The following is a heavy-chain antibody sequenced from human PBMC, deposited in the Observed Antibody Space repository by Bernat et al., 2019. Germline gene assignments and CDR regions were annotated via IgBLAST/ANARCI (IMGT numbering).Heavy chain of an antibody. V-gene: IGHV1-18*01. CDR3: ARDLPFRFLEWLGRGDDAFDI. J-gene: IGHJ3*02. Sequence: QVQLVQSGAEVKKPGASVKVSCKASGYTFTSYGISWVRQAPGQGLEWMGWISACNGNTNYAQKLQGRVTMTTDTSTSTAYMELRSLRSDDTAVYYCARDLPFRFLEWLGRGDDAFDIWGQGTMVTVSS. CDR2: ISACNGNT. D-gene: IGHD3-3*01. CDR1: GYTFTSYG.